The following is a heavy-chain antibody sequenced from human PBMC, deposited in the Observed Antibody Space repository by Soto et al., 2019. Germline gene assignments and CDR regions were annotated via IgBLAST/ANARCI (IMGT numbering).Heavy chain of an antibody. CDR2: ISYDGSNK. V-gene: IGHV3-30*18. CDR1: GFTFSSYG. Sequence: GGSLRLSCAASGFTFSSYGMHWVRQAPGKGLEWVAVISYDGSNKYYADSVKGRFTISRDNSKNTLYLQMNSLRAEDTAVYYCAKLVIAVAGTGDYWGQGTLVTVSS. J-gene: IGHJ4*02. D-gene: IGHD6-19*01. CDR3: AKLVIAVAGTGDY.